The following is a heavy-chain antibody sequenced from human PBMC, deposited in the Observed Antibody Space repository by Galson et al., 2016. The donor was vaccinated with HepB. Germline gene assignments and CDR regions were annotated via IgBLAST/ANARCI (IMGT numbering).Heavy chain of an antibody. CDR1: GFTFRSYA. V-gene: IGHV3-33*06. CDR2: IWYDGSDK. Sequence: SLRLSCAASGFTFRSYALHWVRQAPGKGLAWVAVIWYDGSDKYYADSVKGRFTISRDNSKNTQYLQMNSLKADDTAVYYCPEDETGYCRSTSCYTYYHGMDVWGQGTTVTVS. J-gene: IGHJ6*02. D-gene: IGHD2-2*02. CDR3: PEDETGYCRSTSCYTYYHGMDV.